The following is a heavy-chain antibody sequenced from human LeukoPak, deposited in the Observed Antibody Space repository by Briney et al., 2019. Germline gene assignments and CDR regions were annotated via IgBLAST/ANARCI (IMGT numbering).Heavy chain of an antibody. V-gene: IGHV1-69*13. Sequence: SVKVSCEASGGTFSSYAISWVRQAPGQGLEWMGGIIPIFGTANYAQKFQGRVTITADESTSTAYMELSSLRSEDTAAYYCARSGSRYSYYYYYMDVWGKGTTVTVSS. J-gene: IGHJ6*03. CDR3: ARSGSRYSYYYYYMDV. CDR2: IIPIFGTA. CDR1: GGTFSSYA. D-gene: IGHD1-1*01.